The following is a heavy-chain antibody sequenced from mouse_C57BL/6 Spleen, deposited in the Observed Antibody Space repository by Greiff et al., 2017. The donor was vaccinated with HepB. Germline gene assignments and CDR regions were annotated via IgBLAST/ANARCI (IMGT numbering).Heavy chain of an antibody. CDR2: INPGSGGT. D-gene: IGHD2-4*01. Sequence: VQLQQSGAELVRPGTSVKVSCKASGYAFTNYLIEWVKQRPGQGLEWIGVINPGSGGTNYNEKFKGKATLTADKSSSTAYMQLSSLTSEDSAVYFCARLGDYDGYWGQGTTLTVSS. CDR1: GYAFTNYL. CDR3: ARLGDYDGY. J-gene: IGHJ2*01. V-gene: IGHV1-54*01.